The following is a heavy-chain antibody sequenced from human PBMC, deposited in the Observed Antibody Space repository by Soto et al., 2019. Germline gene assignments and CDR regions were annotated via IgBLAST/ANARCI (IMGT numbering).Heavy chain of an antibody. Sequence: QVQLQESGPGLVKPSETLSLTCTVSGGSISSYYWRWIRQPPGKGLEWIGYIYYSGSTNYNPSLKSRVTISVDTSKNQFSLQLSSVTAADTAVYYCARRWGWSVDYWGQGTLVTVSS. J-gene: IGHJ4*02. D-gene: IGHD6-19*01. CDR3: ARRWGWSVDY. CDR1: GGSISSYY. CDR2: IYYSGST. V-gene: IGHV4-59*08.